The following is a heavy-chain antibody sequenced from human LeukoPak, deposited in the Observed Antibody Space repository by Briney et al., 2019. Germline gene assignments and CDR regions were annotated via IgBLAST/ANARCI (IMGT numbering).Heavy chain of an antibody. D-gene: IGHD3-3*01. Sequence: ASVKVSCKATGYTFTGYYIHWVRQAPGQGLEWMGWINPNSGGTNSAQKFQGRVTMTRDTSISTAYMELSRLRSDDTAVYYCARDFSPDITIFGVVRTSRKTPFDPWGQGTLVTVSS. J-gene: IGHJ5*02. V-gene: IGHV1-2*02. CDR2: INPNSGGT. CDR1: GYTFTGYY. CDR3: ARDFSPDITIFGVVRTSRKTPFDP.